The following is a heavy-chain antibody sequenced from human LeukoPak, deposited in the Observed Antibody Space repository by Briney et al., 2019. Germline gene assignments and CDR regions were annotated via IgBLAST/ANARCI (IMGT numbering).Heavy chain of an antibody. CDR2: INPDGSQK. CDR3: VRQMIRFWFDP. Sequence: QAGGSLGLSCAASGFSFSLYWMTWVRQSPGKGLEWVADINPDGSQKYSVDSVKGRFTISRDNAKNSLFLHLNSLRVDDTATYYCVRQMIRFWFDPWGQGTRVTVSS. D-gene: IGHD3-16*01. V-gene: IGHV3-7*01. J-gene: IGHJ5*02. CDR1: GFSFSLYW.